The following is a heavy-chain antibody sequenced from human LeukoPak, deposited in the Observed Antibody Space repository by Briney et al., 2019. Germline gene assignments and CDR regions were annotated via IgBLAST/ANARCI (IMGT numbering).Heavy chain of an antibody. CDR3: ARGDFKSGI. V-gene: IGHV1-2*02. CDR1: GYTFTGYY. D-gene: IGHD3-3*01. J-gene: IGHJ3*02. Sequence: ASVKVSCKASGYTFTGYYMHWVRQAPGQGLEWMGWINANSGDTNYAQKFQGRVTMTGDTSISTAYMELSSLRSDDTAVYYCARGDFKSGIGGQGTMVTVSS. CDR2: INANSGDT.